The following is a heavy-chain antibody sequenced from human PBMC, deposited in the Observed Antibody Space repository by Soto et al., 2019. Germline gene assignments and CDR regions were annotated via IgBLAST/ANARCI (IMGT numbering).Heavy chain of an antibody. CDR3: AKSGFLTGPGGPPAKYFQH. CDR1: GFTFSSYG. D-gene: IGHD3-9*01. V-gene: IGHV3-30*18. J-gene: IGHJ1*01. Sequence: QVQLVESGGGVVQPGRSLRLSCAASGFTFSSYGMHWVRQAPGKGLEWVAVISYDGSNKYYADSVKGRFTISRDNSKNTLYLQMNSLRAEDTAVYYCAKSGFLTGPGGPPAKYFQHWGQGTLVTVSS. CDR2: ISYDGSNK.